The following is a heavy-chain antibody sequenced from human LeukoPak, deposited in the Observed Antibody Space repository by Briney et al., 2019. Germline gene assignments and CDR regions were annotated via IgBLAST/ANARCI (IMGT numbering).Heavy chain of an antibody. CDR3: TRESGAFSPFGF. V-gene: IGHV4-4*02. J-gene: IGHJ4*02. Sequence: SQTLSLTCAVSGGSITTTNSWSWVGQPPGKGLEWIGEVHLNGATNYNPSPESRFSMSIDKSNNHLSLEVTSVTAADTAMYYCTRESGAFSPFGFWGQGTLVTVSS. D-gene: IGHD1-26*01. CDR2: VHLNGAT. CDR1: GGSITTTNS.